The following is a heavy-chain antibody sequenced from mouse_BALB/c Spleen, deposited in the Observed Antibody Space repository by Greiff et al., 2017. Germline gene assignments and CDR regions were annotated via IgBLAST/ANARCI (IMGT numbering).Heavy chain of an antibody. CDR2: ISDGGSYT. J-gene: IGHJ3*01. V-gene: IGHV5-4*02. CDR1: GFTFSDYY. CDR3: AREGGKYVAD. D-gene: IGHD2-1*01. Sequence: EVQLVESGGGLVKPGGSLKLSCAASGFTFSDYYMYWVRQTPEKRLEWVATISDGGSYTYYPDSVTGRFTISRDNAKNNLYLKMSSLKSEDTAMYYCAREGGKYVADWGQGTLVTVSA.